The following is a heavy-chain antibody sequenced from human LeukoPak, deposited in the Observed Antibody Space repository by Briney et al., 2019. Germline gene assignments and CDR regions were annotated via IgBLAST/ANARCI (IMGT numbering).Heavy chain of an antibody. Sequence: ASVKASCKASGYTFTSYDINWVRQATGQGLEWMEWMNPNSGNTGYAQKFQGRVTMTRNTSISTAYMELSSLRSEDTAVYSCARGLMVRGVSVRPYNWFDPWGQGTLVTVSS. CDR1: GYTFTSYD. CDR2: MNPNSGNT. V-gene: IGHV1-8*01. J-gene: IGHJ5*02. CDR3: ARGLMVRGVSVRPYNWFDP. D-gene: IGHD3-10*01.